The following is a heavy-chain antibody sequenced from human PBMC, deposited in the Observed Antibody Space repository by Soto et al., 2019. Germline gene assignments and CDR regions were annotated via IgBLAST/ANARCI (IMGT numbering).Heavy chain of an antibody. CDR1: GYTFTGYY. D-gene: IGHD5-18*01. V-gene: IGHV1-2*02. Sequence: ASVKVSCKASGYTFTGYYMHWVRQAPGQGLEWMGWINPNSGGTNYAQKFQGRVTMTRGTSISTAYMELSRLRSDDTAVYYCARVIGYSYGYYPLGYWGQGTLVTVSS. J-gene: IGHJ4*02. CDR3: ARVIGYSYGYYPLGY. CDR2: INPNSGGT.